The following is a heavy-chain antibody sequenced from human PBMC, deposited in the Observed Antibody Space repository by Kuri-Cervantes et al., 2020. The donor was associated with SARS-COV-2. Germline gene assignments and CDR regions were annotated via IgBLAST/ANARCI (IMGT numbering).Heavy chain of an antibody. CDR3: AKPHYSKAYYYYGMDV. CDR1: GFKFSRTD. D-gene: IGHD4-11*01. V-gene: IGHV3-30*18. CDR2: ISYDGSNK. J-gene: IGHJ6*02. Sequence: GGSLRLSCAASGFKFSRTDMHWVRQAPGKGLEWVAFISYDGSNKYYADSVKGRFTISRDNSKNTLYLQMNSLRAEDTAVYYCAKPHYSKAYYYYGMDVWGQGTTVTVSS.